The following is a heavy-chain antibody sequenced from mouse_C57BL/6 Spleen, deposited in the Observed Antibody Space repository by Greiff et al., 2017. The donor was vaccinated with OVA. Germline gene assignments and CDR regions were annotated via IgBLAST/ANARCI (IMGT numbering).Heavy chain of an antibody. D-gene: IGHD2-2*01. V-gene: IGHV1-15*01. CDR3: TRGGVTTRYVDV. CDR2: IDPETGGT. Sequence: QVHVKQSGAELVRPGASVTLSCKASGYTFTDYEMHWVKQTPVHGLEWIGAIDPETGGTAYHQKFKGKAILTADTSSSTAYMELRSLTSEDAAVYYCTRGGVTTRYVDVWGTGTTVTVSS. J-gene: IGHJ1*03. CDR1: GYTFTDYE.